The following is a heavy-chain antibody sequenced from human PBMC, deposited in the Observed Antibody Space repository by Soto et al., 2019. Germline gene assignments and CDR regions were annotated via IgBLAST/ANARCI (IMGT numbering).Heavy chain of an antibody. CDR1: GFTFSSYA. Sequence: EVQLLESGGCVVQPGGSLKLSCAASGFTFSSYAMSWVRQAPGKGLEGVSPITSSGGNTYYADSVKGRFTISRDNSRNTLYLQMSSLRAEDTAIYYCGKGGDVWGNNRSGFQHGGQGTLVTVS. CDR3: GKGGDVWGNNRSGFQH. D-gene: IGHD3-16*02. CDR2: ITSSGGNT. J-gene: IGHJ1*01. V-gene: IGHV3-23*01.